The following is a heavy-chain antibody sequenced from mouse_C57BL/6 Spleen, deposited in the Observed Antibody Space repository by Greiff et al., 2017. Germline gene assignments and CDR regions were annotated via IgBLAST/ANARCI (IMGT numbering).Heavy chain of an antibody. V-gene: IGHV3-6*01. J-gene: IGHJ3*01. CDR2: ISYDGSN. CDR3: ARDLNWDRFAY. CDR1: GYSITSGYY. Sequence: DSGPGLVKPSQSLSLTCSVTGYSITSGYYWNWNRQFPGNKLEWMGYISYDGSNNYNPSLKNRISITRDTSKNQFFLKLNSVTTEDTATYYCARDLNWDRFAYWGQGTLVTVSA. D-gene: IGHD4-1*01.